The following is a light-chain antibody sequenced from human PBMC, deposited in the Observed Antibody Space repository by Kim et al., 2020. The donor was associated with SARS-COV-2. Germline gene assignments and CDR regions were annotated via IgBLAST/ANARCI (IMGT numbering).Light chain of an antibody. Sequence: GSVGDRVTIACRASQSISSWVAWYQQKPGKAPKLLIYKAYSLESGVPSRFSGSGSGTEFTLTISSLQPDDFATYYCQQYNSYSPYTFGQGTKLEI. CDR1: QSISSW. CDR3: QQYNSYSPYT. V-gene: IGKV1-5*03. J-gene: IGKJ2*01. CDR2: KAY.